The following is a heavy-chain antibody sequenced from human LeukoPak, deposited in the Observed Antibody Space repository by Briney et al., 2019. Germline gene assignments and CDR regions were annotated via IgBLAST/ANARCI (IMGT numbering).Heavy chain of an antibody. Sequence: SETLSLTCTVSGGSISSSSYYWGWIRQPPGKGLEWIGSIYYSGSTYYNPSLKSRVTISVDTSKNQFSLKLSSVTAADTAVYYCARDNSHYDSRVRRRYAFDIWGQGTMVTVSS. CDR3: ARDNSHYDSRVRRRYAFDI. J-gene: IGHJ3*02. CDR2: IYYSGST. V-gene: IGHV4-39*07. CDR1: GGSISSSSYY. D-gene: IGHD3-22*01.